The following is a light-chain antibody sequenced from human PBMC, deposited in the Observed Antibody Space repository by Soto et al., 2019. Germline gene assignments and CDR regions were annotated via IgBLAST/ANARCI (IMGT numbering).Light chain of an antibody. CDR2: EVT. CDR1: SNDVGSYNL. V-gene: IGLV2-23*02. J-gene: IGLJ2*01. CDR3: CSYAGSSTVV. Sequence: QSVLTQPASVSGSPGQSITISCTGSSNDVGSYNLVSWYQQHPGEAPKLMIYEVTKRPSGVSNRFSGSKSANTASLTISGLQAEDEGDYYCCSYAGSSTVVFGGGTKVTVL.